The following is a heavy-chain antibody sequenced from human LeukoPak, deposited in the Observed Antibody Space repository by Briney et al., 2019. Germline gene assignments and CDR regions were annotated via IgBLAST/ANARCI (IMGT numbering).Heavy chain of an antibody. V-gene: IGHV1-8*01. CDR1: GYTFTSYD. J-gene: IGHJ6*03. Sequence: ASVKVSFKASGYTFTSYDINWVRQAPGQGLEWMGWMNPNSGNTGYAQKFQGRVTMTRNTSISTAYMELSSLRSEDTAVYYCARAAEYGSGSYYNYYYYYYMDVWGKGTTVTVSS. CDR2: MNPNSGNT. D-gene: IGHD3-10*01. CDR3: ARAAEYGSGSYYNYYYYYYMDV.